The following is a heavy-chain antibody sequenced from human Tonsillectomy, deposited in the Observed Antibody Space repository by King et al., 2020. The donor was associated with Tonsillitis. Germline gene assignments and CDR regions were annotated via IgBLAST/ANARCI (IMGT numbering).Heavy chain of an antibody. Sequence: QLQESGSGLVKPSQTLSLTCAVSGGSISSGGYSWCWIRQPPGKGLEWIGYIYHSGSTYYNPSLKSRVTISVDRSKNQFSLKLSSVTAAATAVYYCAARAEKTTGLDYWGQGTLVTVSS. J-gene: IGHJ4*02. CDR3: AARAEKTTGLDY. CDR1: GGSISSGGYS. CDR2: IYHSGST. D-gene: IGHD4-17*01. V-gene: IGHV4-30-2*01.